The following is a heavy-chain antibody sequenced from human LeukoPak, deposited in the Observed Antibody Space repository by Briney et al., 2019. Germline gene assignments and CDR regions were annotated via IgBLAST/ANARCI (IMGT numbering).Heavy chain of an antibody. J-gene: IGHJ5*02. V-gene: IGHV6-1*01. D-gene: IGHD5-18*01. CDR2: TYYRSKWYN. CDR3: ARIGYSYGGP. Sequence: SQTLSLTCAISGDSVSSNSSAWIWIRQSPSRGLEWLGRTYYRSKWYNDYAVSVKGRITINPDTSKNHFSLQLNSVTPEDTAIYYCARIGYSYGGPWGQGTLVTVSS. CDR1: GDSVSSNSSA.